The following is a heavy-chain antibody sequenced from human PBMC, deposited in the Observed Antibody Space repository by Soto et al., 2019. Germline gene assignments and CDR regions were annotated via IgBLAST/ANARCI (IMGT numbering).Heavy chain of an antibody. CDR3: ARTSGGYSYGFGF. D-gene: IGHD5-18*01. CDR1: GFTFSSYS. J-gene: IGHJ4*02. V-gene: IGHV3-21*01. CDR2: ISSSSSYI. Sequence: GGSLRLSCAASGFTFSSYSMNWVRQAPGKGLEWVSSISSSSSYIYYADSVKGRFTISRDNAKNSLYLQMNSLRAEDTAVYYCARTSGGYSYGFGFWGQGTLVTVSS.